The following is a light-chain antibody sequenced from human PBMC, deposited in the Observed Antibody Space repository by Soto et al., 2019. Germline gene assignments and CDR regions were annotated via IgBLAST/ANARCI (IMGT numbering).Light chain of an antibody. CDR2: GAS. J-gene: IGKJ2*01. CDR3: QQYGSSPNT. Sequence: EIVLTQSPGTLSLSPGERATLSCRASQSVSSSYLAWYQQNPGQAPRLLIYGASSRASGIPDRFSGSGSGTDFTLTISSLEPEDFAVYYCQQYGSSPNTFGQGTKLEIK. V-gene: IGKV3-20*01. CDR1: QSVSSSY.